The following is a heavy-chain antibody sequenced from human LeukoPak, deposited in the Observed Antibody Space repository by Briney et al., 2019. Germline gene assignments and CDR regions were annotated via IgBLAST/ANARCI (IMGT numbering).Heavy chain of an antibody. CDR3: AREIYYYDSSGYSR. Sequence: PSETLSLTCTVSGGSISSGSYYWSWIRQPAGKGLEWIGRIYTSGSTNYNPSLKSRVTISVDTSKNQFSLKLSSVTAADTAVYYCAREIYYYDSSGYSRWGQGTLVTVSS. CDR2: IYTSGST. V-gene: IGHV4-61*02. J-gene: IGHJ4*02. D-gene: IGHD3-22*01. CDR1: GGSISSGSYY.